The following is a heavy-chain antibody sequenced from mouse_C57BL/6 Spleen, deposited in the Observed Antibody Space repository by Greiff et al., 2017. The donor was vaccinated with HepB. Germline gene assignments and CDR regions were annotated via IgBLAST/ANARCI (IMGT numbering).Heavy chain of an antibody. V-gene: IGHV5-6*01. CDR3: ARHEGDAMDY. J-gene: IGHJ4*01. Sequence: EVMLVESGGDLVKPGGSLKLSCAASGFTFSSYGMSWVRQTPDKRLEWVATISSGGSYTYYPDSVKGRFTISRDNAKNTLYLQMSSLKSEDTAMYYCARHEGDAMDYWGQGTSVTVSS. CDR1: GFTFSSYG. CDR2: ISSGGSYT.